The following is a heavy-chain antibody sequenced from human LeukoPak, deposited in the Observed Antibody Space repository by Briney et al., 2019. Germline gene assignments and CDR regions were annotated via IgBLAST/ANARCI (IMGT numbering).Heavy chain of an antibody. V-gene: IGHV3-23*01. Sequence: GGSLRLPCAASGFTFSSYAMSWVRQAPGKGLEWVSAISGSGGSTYYADSVKGRFTISRDNSKNTLYLQMNSLRAEDTAVYYCAKDLRSSSSPGSYFDYWGQGTLVTVSS. CDR3: AKDLRSSSSPGSYFDY. CDR1: GFTFSSYA. CDR2: ISGSGGST. J-gene: IGHJ4*02. D-gene: IGHD6-6*01.